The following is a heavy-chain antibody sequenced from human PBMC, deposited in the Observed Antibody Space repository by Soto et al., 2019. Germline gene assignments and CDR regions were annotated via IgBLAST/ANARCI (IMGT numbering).Heavy chain of an antibody. J-gene: IGHJ5*02. CDR1: GGSFSGYY. CDR3: ARAYYDFWSGDFDP. V-gene: IGHV4-34*01. CDR2: INHSGST. D-gene: IGHD3-3*01. Sequence: SETLSLTCAVYGGSFSGYYWSWIRQPPGKGLEWIGEINHSGSTNYNPSLKSRVTISVDTSKNQFSLKLSSVTAADTAVYYCARAYYDFWSGDFDPWGRGTLVTVSS.